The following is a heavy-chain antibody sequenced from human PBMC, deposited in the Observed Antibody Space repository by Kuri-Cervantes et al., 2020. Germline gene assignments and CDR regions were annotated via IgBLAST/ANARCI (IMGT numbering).Heavy chain of an antibody. Sequence: GESLKISCAASGFTFSSYWMHWVRQAPGKGLEWVSAISGSGGSTYYADSVKGRFTISRDNSKNTLYLQMNSLRAEDTAVYYCAKGRSQWLDYGMDVWGQGTTVTVSS. CDR3: AKGRSQWLDYGMDV. CDR2: ISGSGGST. CDR1: GFTFSSYW. D-gene: IGHD6-19*01. V-gene: IGHV3-23*01. J-gene: IGHJ6*02.